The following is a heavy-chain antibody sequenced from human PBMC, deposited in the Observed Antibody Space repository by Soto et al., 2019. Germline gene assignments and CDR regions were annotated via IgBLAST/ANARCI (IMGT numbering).Heavy chain of an antibody. D-gene: IGHD3-22*01. CDR3: ARVSSDYYGMDV. CDR2: IWYDGSIK. Sequence: QVQLVESGGGVVQPGRSLRLSCVASESMFGSYGMYWVRQAPGKGLEWVAVIWYDGSIKHYADSVKGRVTISRDNSKNTLQLQMNSLRAEDTAVYYCARVSSDYYGMDVWGQGTAVIVSS. CDR1: ESMFGSYG. J-gene: IGHJ6*02. V-gene: IGHV3-33*01.